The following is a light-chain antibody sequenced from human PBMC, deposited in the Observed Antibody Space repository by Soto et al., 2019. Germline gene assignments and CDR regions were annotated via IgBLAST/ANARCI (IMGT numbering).Light chain of an antibody. Sequence: DIVLTQSPATLSLSPGERAPLSCRASQSVSIYLAWYQQKPGQAPRLLIYDASNRATGIPARFSGSGSGTDFTLTISSLEPEDFAVYYCQQRSKWPCTFGQGTRLEIK. CDR3: QQRSKWPCT. V-gene: IGKV3-11*01. J-gene: IGKJ5*01. CDR1: QSVSIY. CDR2: DAS.